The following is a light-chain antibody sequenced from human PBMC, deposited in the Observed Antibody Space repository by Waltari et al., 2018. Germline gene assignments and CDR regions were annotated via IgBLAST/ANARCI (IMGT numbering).Light chain of an antibody. Sequence: EIALMQSPGTLSLSPGERATLSCRAGQSVSSSYLGWYQQKPGQAPRLLIYGASSRATGIPDRFSGSGSGTDFTLTISRLEPEDFAVYYCQQYGSSPPFTFGPGTKVDIK. V-gene: IGKV3-20*01. J-gene: IGKJ3*01. CDR1: QSVSSSY. CDR2: GAS. CDR3: QQYGSSPPFT.